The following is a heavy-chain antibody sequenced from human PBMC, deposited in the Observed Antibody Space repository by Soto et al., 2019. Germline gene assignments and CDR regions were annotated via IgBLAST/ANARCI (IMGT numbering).Heavy chain of an antibody. CDR1: GYTFTGYY. Sequence: QVQLVQSGAEVKKPGASVKVSCKASGYTFTGYYMHWVRQAPGQGLEWMGWINPNSGGTNYAQKFEGWVTMTRDTSISTAYMELSRLRSDDTAVYYCARALNWGSRYFDYWGQGTLVTVSS. CDR2: INPNSGGT. J-gene: IGHJ4*02. D-gene: IGHD7-27*01. CDR3: ARALNWGSRYFDY. V-gene: IGHV1-2*04.